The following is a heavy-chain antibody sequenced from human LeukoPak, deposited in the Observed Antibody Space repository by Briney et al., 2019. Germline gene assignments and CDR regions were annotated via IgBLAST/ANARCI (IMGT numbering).Heavy chain of an antibody. D-gene: IGHD6-13*01. CDR3: ARDRDSSSWYGGFDP. Sequence: ASVKVSCEASGYTFTGYYMHWVRQAPGQGLEWMGWINPKSGVTKYAQKFQGRVTIIRGTSISTAYMDLSSLTSDDTAVYYCARDRDSSSWYGGFDPWGQGTLVTVSS. CDR2: INPKSGVT. CDR1: GYTFTGYY. J-gene: IGHJ5*02. V-gene: IGHV1-2*02.